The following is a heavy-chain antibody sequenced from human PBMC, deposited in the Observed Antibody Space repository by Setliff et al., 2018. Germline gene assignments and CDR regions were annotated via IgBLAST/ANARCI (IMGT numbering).Heavy chain of an antibody. Sequence: GGSLRLSCAAAGFTFSSHWMHWVRQAPGKRLMWVSRINNDGSSTTYEDSVKGRFTISRDNAKNSLYLQMNSLRAKDTAVYYCARVAFANWYFDLWGRGTLVTVSS. CDR2: INNDGSST. J-gene: IGHJ2*01. CDR3: ARVAFANWYFDL. CDR1: GFTFSSHW. V-gene: IGHV3-74*01.